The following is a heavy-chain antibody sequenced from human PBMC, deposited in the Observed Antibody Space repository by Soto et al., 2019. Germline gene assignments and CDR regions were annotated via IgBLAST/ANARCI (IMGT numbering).Heavy chain of an antibody. CDR1: GGTFSSYA. V-gene: IGHV1-69*01. D-gene: IGHD5-12*01. CDR3: ALGGRDGYAYRGGFDY. CDR2: IIPIFGTA. J-gene: IGHJ4*02. Sequence: QVQLVQSGAEVKKPGSSVKVSCRASGGTFSSYAISWVRQSPGQGLEWMGGIIPIFGTANYAQKFQGRVTITADESTSTAYMELSSLRSEDTAVYYCALGGRDGYAYRGGFDYWGQGTLVTVSS.